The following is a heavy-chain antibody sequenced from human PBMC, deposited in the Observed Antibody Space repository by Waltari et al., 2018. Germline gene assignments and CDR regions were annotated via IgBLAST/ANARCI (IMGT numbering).Heavy chain of an antibody. V-gene: IGHV4-34*01. CDR3: VRLEDCSGPGGNCYSGDPFAMDV. D-gene: IGHD2-15*01. Sequence: QVQLQQWGAGLLQPSETLSLTCAVYGGSFTGYYWGWVRQPPGKGLEWVGENNHAANTNYNPSLRSRVIMSVDTSKNQFSLKLTFVTAADTGVYYCVRLEDCSGPGGNCYSGDPFAMDVWGQGTTVTVSS. J-gene: IGHJ6*02. CDR1: GGSFTGYY. CDR2: NNHAANT.